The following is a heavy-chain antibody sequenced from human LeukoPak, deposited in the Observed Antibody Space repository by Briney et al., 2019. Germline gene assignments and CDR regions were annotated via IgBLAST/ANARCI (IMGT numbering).Heavy chain of an antibody. CDR2: ISSSGSTI. V-gene: IGHV3-11*04. Sequence: GGSLRLSCAASGFTFSDYYMSWIRHAPGKGLEWVSYISSSGSTIYYADSVKGRFTISRDNAKNSLYLQMNSLRAEDTAVYYCARDRHQLLFNPLDYWGQGTLVTVSS. CDR1: GFTFSDYY. D-gene: IGHD2-2*01. J-gene: IGHJ4*02. CDR3: ARDRHQLLFNPLDY.